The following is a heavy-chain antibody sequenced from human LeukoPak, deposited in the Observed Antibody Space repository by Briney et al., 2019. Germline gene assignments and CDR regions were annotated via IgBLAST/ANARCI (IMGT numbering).Heavy chain of an antibody. D-gene: IGHD3-10*01. V-gene: IGHV1-69*06. J-gene: IGHJ6*03. CDR2: IIAIFVTA. CDR3: ATDWHLCVGELESPTYYMDV. Sequence: SVKVSCKAPGGTFSSYAISWVRQAPGQGLEWMGGIIAIFVTANYAQTFQGRVTITADKSTSTAYMELSSLRSQDTAVYNCATDWHLCVGELESPTYYMDVWGKGTTVTVSS. CDR1: GGTFSSYA.